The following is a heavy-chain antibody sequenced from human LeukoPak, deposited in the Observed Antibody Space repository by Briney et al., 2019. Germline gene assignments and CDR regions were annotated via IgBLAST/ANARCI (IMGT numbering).Heavy chain of an antibody. CDR1: GGTFSSYA. V-gene: IGHV1-2*02. CDR3: ARGINDFWSGFDAFDI. CDR2: INPNSGGT. Sequence: ASVKVSCKASGGTFSSYAISWVRQAPGQGLEWMGWINPNSGGTNYAQKFQGRVTMTRDTSISTAYMELSRLRSDDTAVYYCARGINDFWSGFDAFDIWGQGTMVTVSS. D-gene: IGHD3-3*01. J-gene: IGHJ3*02.